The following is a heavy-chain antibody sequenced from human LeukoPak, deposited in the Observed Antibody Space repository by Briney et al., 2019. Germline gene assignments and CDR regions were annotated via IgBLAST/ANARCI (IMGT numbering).Heavy chain of an antibody. CDR3: AIHIVVVPAAKKKNWFDP. J-gene: IGHJ5*02. CDR2: INHSGST. V-gene: IGHV4-34*01. Sequence: PSETLSLTCAVYGGSFSGYYWSWIRQPPGKGLEWIGEINHSGSTNYNPSLKSRVTKSVDTSKNQFSLKLSSVTAADTAVYYCAIHIVVVPAAKKKNWFDPWGQGTPVTVSS. CDR1: GGSFSGYY. D-gene: IGHD2-2*01.